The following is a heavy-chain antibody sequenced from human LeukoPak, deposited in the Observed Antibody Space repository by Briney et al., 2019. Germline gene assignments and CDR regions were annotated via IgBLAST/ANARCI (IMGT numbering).Heavy chain of an antibody. V-gene: IGHV4-39*07. D-gene: IGHD2-8*01. J-gene: IGHJ4*02. Sequence: PSETLSLTCAVSGGSISSSSYYWGWIRQPPGKGLEWIGEISLTGLTHYNPSLESRVTVSLGKSKNQLSLNLTSVTAADTAVYYCSRENGAFSPFGYWGQGILVTV. CDR2: ISLTGLT. CDR3: SRENGAFSPFGY. CDR1: GGSISSSSYY.